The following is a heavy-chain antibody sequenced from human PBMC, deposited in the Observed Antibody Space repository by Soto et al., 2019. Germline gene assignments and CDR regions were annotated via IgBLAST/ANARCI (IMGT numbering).Heavy chain of an antibody. Sequence: QVQLQESGPGLVKPSQTLSLTCTVSGVSISRGGYYWSWIRQHPGKGLEWIGYIYYSGSTYYNPSLKSRVTISVDTSKNQFALKLSSVTAADTAVYYCARDEAGGSSSGHWGQGTLVTVSS. CDR1: GVSISRGGYY. D-gene: IGHD6-6*01. V-gene: IGHV4-31*03. CDR3: ARDEAGGSSSGH. J-gene: IGHJ4*02. CDR2: IYYSGST.